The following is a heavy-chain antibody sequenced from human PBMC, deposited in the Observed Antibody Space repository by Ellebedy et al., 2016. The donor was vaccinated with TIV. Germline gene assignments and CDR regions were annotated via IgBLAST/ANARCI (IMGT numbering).Heavy chain of an antibody. CDR1: GGTFTNYS. Sequence: ASVKVSCXASGGTFTNYSISWVRQAPGQGLEWMGGIFPAFGTANYAQNLQGRVTITADESKTTVYMALSSLRSGDTAVYYCASCPYDFFSVYPLKSRDYFDHWGQGTLVTVSS. J-gene: IGHJ4*02. CDR3: ASCPYDFFSVYPLKSRDYFDH. CDR2: IFPAFGTA. V-gene: IGHV1-69*13. D-gene: IGHD3-3*01.